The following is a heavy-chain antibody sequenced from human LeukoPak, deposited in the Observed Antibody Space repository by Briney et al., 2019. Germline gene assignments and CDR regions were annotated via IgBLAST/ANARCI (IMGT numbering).Heavy chain of an antibody. J-gene: IGHJ4*02. CDR2: MNPNSGNT. D-gene: IGHD1-1*01. V-gene: IGHV1-8*01. CDR1: GYTFTTYN. CDR3: ARGDTWNARWDH. Sequence: GASVKVSCKASGYTFTTYNINWVRQAPGQGLEWMGWMNPNSGNTGYEQKFQGRVTMTRDTSMSTAYIELRSLTSQDTAVYYCARGDTWNARWDHWDQGTLVAVSS.